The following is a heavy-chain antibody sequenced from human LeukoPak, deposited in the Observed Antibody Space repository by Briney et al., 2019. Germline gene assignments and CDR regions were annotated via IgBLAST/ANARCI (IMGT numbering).Heavy chain of an antibody. CDR2: IKKDGSEK. J-gene: IGHJ4*02. V-gene: IGHV3-7*01. CDR1: GFTFSNSW. CDR3: ARARGGITIFGVVILYYFDY. D-gene: IGHD3-3*01. Sequence: PGGSLRLSCAASGFTFSNSWMSWVRQAPGKGLEWVANIKKDGSEKYYVDSVKGRFTISRDNAKNSLYLQMNSLRAEDTAVYYCARARGGITIFGVVILYYFDYWGQGTLVTVSS.